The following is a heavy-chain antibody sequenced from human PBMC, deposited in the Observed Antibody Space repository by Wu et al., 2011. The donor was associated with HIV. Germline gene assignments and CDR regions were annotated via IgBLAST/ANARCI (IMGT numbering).Heavy chain of an antibody. CDR1: GRTFSSYA. V-gene: IGHV1-69*14. CDR2: IIPIFGTA. CDR3: ASFYYDFWSGYYTDYYFDY. J-gene: IGHJ4*02. D-gene: IGHD3-3*01. Sequence: QVQLVQSGAEVKKPGSSVKVSCKASGRTFSSYAISWVRQAPGQGLEWMGGIIPIFGTANYAQKFQGRVTITADKSTSTAYMELSSLRSEDTAVYYCASFYYDFWSGYYTDYYFDYWGQGTLVTVSS.